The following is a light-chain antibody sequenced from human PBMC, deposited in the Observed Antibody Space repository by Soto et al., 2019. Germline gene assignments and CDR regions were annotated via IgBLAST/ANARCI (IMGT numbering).Light chain of an antibody. CDR1: SSNIGSNA. J-gene: IGLJ2*01. CDR2: TNN. Sequence: QSVLTQPPSASGTPGQRVTISCSGSSSNIGSNAVNRYQQLPGMAPKLVIYTNNQRPSGVPDRFSGSKSGTSASLAISGLQSEDEADYHCAAWDDSLNGLLFGGGTKLTVL. CDR3: AAWDDSLNGLL. V-gene: IGLV1-44*01.